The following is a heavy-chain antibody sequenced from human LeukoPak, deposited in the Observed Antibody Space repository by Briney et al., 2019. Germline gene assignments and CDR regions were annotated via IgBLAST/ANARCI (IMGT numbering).Heavy chain of an antibody. CDR2: IYYSGST. J-gene: IGHJ2*01. CDR1: GGSISSSSYY. D-gene: IGHD4-17*01. CDR3: ARDYGDYDWYFDL. Sequence: PSETLSLTCTVSGGSISSSSYYWGWIRQPPGKGLEWIGSIYYSGSTYYNPSLKSRVTISVDTSKNQFSLKLSSVTAADTAVYYCARDYGDYDWYFDLWGRGTLVTVSS. V-gene: IGHV4-39*07.